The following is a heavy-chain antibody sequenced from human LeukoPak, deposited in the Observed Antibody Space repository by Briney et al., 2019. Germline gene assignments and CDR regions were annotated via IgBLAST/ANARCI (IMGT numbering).Heavy chain of an antibody. V-gene: IGHV1-46*01. CDR2: INPSGGST. D-gene: IGHD3-22*01. J-gene: IGHJ4*02. Sequence: ASVKVSCKASGYTFTSYYTHWVRQAPGQGLEWMGIINPSGGSTSYAQKFQGRVTMTRDTSTSTVYMELSSLRSEDTAVYYCARPQRAYYYDSSGYYLDYWGQGTLVTVSS. CDR1: GYTFTSYY. CDR3: ARPQRAYYYDSSGYYLDY.